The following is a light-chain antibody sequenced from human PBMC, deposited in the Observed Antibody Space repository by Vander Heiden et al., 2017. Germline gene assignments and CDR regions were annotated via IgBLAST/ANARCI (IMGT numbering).Light chain of an antibody. CDR1: HSVLYSSTHKNY. V-gene: IGKV4-1*01. Sequence: DTAMTQSPDPLALPLAETATINCKSSHSVLYSSTHKNYLARYQQKPGQPPKLLIYWAATREDGVPDTVSGSGSGTDFTLTTSCRQAEDEAVYYRQQDYSTQTFGQGTKVEIK. CDR2: WAA. J-gene: IGKJ1*01. CDR3: QQDYSTQT.